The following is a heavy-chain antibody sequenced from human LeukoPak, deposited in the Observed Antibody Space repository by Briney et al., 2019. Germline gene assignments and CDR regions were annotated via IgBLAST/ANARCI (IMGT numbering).Heavy chain of an antibody. Sequence: PGGSLRLSCAASGFTVSSNYMSWVRQAPGKGLEWVSVIYSGGSTYYADSVKGRFTISRDISNNTLYLDMNSLRTEDTAVYYCAKSGREGLGILDYWGQGTLVTVSS. CDR2: IYSGGST. CDR1: GFTVSSNY. V-gene: IGHV3-53*01. D-gene: IGHD1-1*01. J-gene: IGHJ4*02. CDR3: AKSGREGLGILDY.